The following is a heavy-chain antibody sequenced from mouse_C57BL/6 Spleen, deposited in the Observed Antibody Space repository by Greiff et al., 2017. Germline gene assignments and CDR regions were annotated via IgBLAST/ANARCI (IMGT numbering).Heavy chain of an antibody. CDR1: GYTFTSYT. J-gene: IGHJ2*01. Sequence: QVQLQQSGAELARPGASVKLSCKASGYTFTSYTMHWVKQRPGQGLEWIGYINPSSGYTKYNQKFKDKATLTADKSSSPAYMQLSSLTSEDSAVYYGARDGNFDDWGQGTTLTVSS. D-gene: IGHD1-2*01. CDR3: ARDGNFDD. V-gene: IGHV1-4*01. CDR2: INPSSGYT.